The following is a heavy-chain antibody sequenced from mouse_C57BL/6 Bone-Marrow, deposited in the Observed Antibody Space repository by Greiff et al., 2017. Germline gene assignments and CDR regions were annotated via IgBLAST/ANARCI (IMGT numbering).Heavy chain of an antibody. CDR1: GYTFTSYW. Sequence: QVQLQQPGAELVKPGASVKMSCKASGYTFTSYWITWVKQRPGQGLEWIGDIYPTSGRTNYNEKFTSKAILTVDTSSNTAYMQLSSLTSEDSAVFYCARSSPLGRGFDYWGQGTTLTVSS. CDR3: ARSSPLGRGFDY. J-gene: IGHJ2*01. D-gene: IGHD4-1*01. V-gene: IGHV1-55*01. CDR2: IYPTSGRT.